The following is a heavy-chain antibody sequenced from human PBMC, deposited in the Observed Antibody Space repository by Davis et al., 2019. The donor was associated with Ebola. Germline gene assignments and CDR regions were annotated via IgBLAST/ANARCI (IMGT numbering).Heavy chain of an antibody. CDR1: GYSISSGYY. CDR3: ARIVATWGWFDP. Sequence: SETLSLTCAVSGYSISSGYYWGWIRQPPGKGLEWIGSIYHSGSTYYNPSLKSRVTISVDTSKNQFSLKLSSVTAADTAVYYCARIVATWGWFDPWGQGTLVTVSS. D-gene: IGHD5-12*01. J-gene: IGHJ5*02. V-gene: IGHV4-38-2*01. CDR2: IYHSGST.